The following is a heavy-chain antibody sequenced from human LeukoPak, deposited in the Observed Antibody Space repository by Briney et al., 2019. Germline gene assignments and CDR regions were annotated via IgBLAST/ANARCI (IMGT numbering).Heavy chain of an antibody. CDR3: AKDSSYHPTYNWFDP. D-gene: IGHD3-16*02. J-gene: IGHJ5*02. V-gene: IGHV3-23*01. CDR2: FTDSGGST. Sequence: GGSLRLSCAASGFTFSTYAMTWVRQAPGEGLEWVSSFTDSGGSTYYADSVKGRFTISRDNSKNTLYLQMNSLRADDTAVYYCAKDSSYHPTYNWFDPWGQGTLVIVSS. CDR1: GFTFSTYA.